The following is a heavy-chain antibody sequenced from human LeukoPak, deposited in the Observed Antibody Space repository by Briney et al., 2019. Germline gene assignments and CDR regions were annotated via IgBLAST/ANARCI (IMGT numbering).Heavy chain of an antibody. CDR3: ATDLGRFDC. D-gene: IGHD1-14*01. CDR1: GFTFSSYG. CDR2: LYSGGSI. V-gene: IGHV3-66*01. Sequence: GGSLRLSCAASGFTFSSYGMHWVRQAPGKGLEWVSVLYSGGSIFYADSVKGRFTISRDNSKNTLYLQMNSLRVEDTAVYYCATDLGRFDCWGQGTLVTVSS. J-gene: IGHJ4*02.